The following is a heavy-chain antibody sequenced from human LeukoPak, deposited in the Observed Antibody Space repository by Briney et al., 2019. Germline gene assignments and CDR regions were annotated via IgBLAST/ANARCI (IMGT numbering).Heavy chain of an antibody. V-gene: IGHV3-33*01. Sequence: GGSLRLSCAASGFTFSSYGMHWVRQAPGKGPEWVAVIWYDGSNKYYAASVKGRFTISRDNSKNTLYLQMNSLRAEDTAVYYCASHCSSTSWPDYWGQGTLGTVSS. D-gene: IGHD2-2*01. CDR1: GFTFSSYG. CDR2: IWYDGSNK. CDR3: ASHCSSTSWPDY. J-gene: IGHJ4*02.